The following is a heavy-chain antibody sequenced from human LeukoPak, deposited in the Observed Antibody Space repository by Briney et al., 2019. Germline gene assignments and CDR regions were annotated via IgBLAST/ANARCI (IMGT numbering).Heavy chain of an antibody. CDR2: IIPILGTA. J-gene: IGHJ6*02. Sequence: SVKVSCKASGGTFSTYGITWVRQAPGQGLEWMGRIIPILGTANYAQKFQGRVTITADKFTRTAYIEVSSLRSEDAAVYYCARTNYYDSSGYQGAGTYYYGMDVWGQGTTVTVS. V-gene: IGHV1-69*04. D-gene: IGHD3-22*01. CDR3: ARTNYYDSSGYQGAGTYYYGMDV. CDR1: GGTFSTYG.